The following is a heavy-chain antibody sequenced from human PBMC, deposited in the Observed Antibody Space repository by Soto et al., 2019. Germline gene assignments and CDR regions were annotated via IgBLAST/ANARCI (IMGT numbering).Heavy chain of an antibody. CDR1: GFTFSSYG. J-gene: IGHJ6*02. V-gene: IGHV3-30*18. CDR2: ISYDGSNK. CDR3: AKDLKYSSSWGYYYGMDV. D-gene: IGHD6-13*01. Sequence: GGSLRLSCAASGFTFSSYGMHWVRQAPGKGLEWVAVISYDGSNKYYADSVKGRFTISRDNSKNTLYLQMNSLRAEDTAVYYCAKDLKYSSSWGYYYGMDVWGQGTTVTVSS.